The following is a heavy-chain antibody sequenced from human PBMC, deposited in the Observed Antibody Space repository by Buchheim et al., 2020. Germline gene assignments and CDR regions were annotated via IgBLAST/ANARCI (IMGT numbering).Heavy chain of an antibody. CDR3: GGGSYFDY. CDR2: ITSGGTTI. Sequence: EVQLVESGGGFVQPGGSLRLSCAASGFTFSSYEMSWVRQAPGKGLEWVSYITSGGTTIYYAGSVKGRFTISRDNAKNSLYLQMNSLRAEDTAIYCCGGGSYFDYWGQGTL. J-gene: IGHJ4*02. V-gene: IGHV3-48*03. CDR1: GFTFSSYE. D-gene: IGHD3-16*01.